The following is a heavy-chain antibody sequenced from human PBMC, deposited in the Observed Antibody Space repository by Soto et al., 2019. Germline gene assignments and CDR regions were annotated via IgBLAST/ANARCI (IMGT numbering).Heavy chain of an antibody. CDR3: ARVNCGSGSYQEGAYSYGMDV. J-gene: IGHJ6*02. V-gene: IGHV1-69*01. CDR1: GGTFSSYA. Sequence: QVQLVQSGAEVKKPGSSVKVSCKASGGTFSSYAISWVRQAPGQGLEWMGGIIPIFGTANYAQKFQGRGKITADGSTSTAYMELSSLRSEDTAVYYCARVNCGSGSYQEGAYSYGMDVWGQGTTVSVSS. CDR2: IIPIFGTA. D-gene: IGHD3-10*01.